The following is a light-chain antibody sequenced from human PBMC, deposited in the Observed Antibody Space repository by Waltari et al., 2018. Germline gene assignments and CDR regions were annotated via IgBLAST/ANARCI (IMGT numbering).Light chain of an antibody. Sequence: ERVMTQSPATLSLSPGEGATLYCRASLSITSNLSWYQQKPGQAPRLPIYAASTSATGIPARSSGRGSGTEFTLTIRSLQSEDFAVYSCQQYNNWPPGDTFGQGTKLEI. CDR3: QQYNNWPPGDT. V-gene: IGKV3-15*01. CDR2: AAS. CDR1: LSITSN. J-gene: IGKJ2*01.